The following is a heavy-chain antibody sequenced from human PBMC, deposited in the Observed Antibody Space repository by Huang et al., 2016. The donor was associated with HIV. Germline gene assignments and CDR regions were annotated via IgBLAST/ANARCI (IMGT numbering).Heavy chain of an antibody. CDR3: AKDPYYYGSGSPMDV. CDR1: GFTFSSYG. D-gene: IGHD3-10*01. J-gene: IGHJ6*03. V-gene: IGHV3-30*02. CDR2: MRFDGSKK. Sequence: QVQLVESGGGVVQPGGSLRLSCAASGFTFSSYGMHWVRQAPGKGLEGVAFMRFDGSKKYYADSVKGRFTISRDNSKNTLYRQMNSLRTEDTAVYYCAKDPYYYGSGSPMDVWGKGTTVTVSS.